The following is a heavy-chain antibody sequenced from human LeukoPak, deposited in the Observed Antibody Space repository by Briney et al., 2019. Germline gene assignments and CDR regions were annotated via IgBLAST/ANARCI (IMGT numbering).Heavy chain of an antibody. CDR3: AKEREAYCSGGSCYGSDKLFPADC. V-gene: IGHV3-23*01. D-gene: IGHD2-15*01. J-gene: IGHJ4*02. CDR1: GFTFSSYA. Sequence: GGSLRLSCAASGFTFSSYAMTWVRQAPGKGLEWVSSISGTGGRTFYADSVKGRFTISRDNSKNTLYLQMNSLRAEDTAIYYCAKEREAYCSGGSCYGSDKLFPADCWGQGTLVTVSS. CDR2: ISGTGGRT.